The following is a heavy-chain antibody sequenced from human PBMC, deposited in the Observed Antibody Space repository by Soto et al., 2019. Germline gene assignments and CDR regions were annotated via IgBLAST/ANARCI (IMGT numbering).Heavy chain of an antibody. CDR3: ARAGGSGWYIFDY. V-gene: IGHV4-59*01. CDR2: IYYSGST. D-gene: IGHD6-19*01. CDR1: GGSISSYY. J-gene: IGHJ4*02. Sequence: PSETLSLTCTVSGGSISSYYWSWIRQPPGKGLEWIGYIYYSGSTNYNPSLKSRVTISVDTSKNQFSLKLSSVTAADTAVYYCARAGGSGWYIFDYWGQGTLVTVSS.